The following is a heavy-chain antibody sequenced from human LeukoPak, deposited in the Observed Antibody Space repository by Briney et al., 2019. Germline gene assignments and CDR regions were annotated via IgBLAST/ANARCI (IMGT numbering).Heavy chain of an antibody. V-gene: IGHV3-33*01. CDR2: IWYDGSNK. D-gene: IGHD3-3*01. CDR1: GFTFSSYG. CDR3: ASSYDFWSGYGLCY. Sequence: PGGSLRLSCAASGFTFSSYGMHWVRQAPGKGLEWVAVIWYDGSNKYYADSVKGRFTISRDNSKNTLYLQMNSLRAEDTAVYYCASSYDFWSGYGLCYWGQGTLVTVSS. J-gene: IGHJ4*02.